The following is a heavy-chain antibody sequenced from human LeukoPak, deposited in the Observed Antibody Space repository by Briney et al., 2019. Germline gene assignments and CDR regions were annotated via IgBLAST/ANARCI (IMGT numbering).Heavy chain of an antibody. CDR3: VRDLITMVRGVITNWFDP. D-gene: IGHD3-10*01. V-gene: IGHV4-59*01. Sequence: SETLSLTCTVSGGSISSYYWSWIRQPPGKGLEWIGYIYYSGSTNYNPSLKSRVTISVDTSKNQFSLKLSSVTAADTAVYYCVRDLITMVRGVITNWFDPWGQGTLVTVSS. CDR1: GGSISSYY. J-gene: IGHJ5*02. CDR2: IYYSGST.